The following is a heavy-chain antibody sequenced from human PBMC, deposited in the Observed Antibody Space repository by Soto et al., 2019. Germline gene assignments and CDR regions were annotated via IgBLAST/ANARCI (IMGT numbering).Heavy chain of an antibody. V-gene: IGHV3-33*01. CDR1: GFTFSSYG. CDR2: IWYDGSEK. Sequence: QVQLVESGGGVVQPGRSLTLSCAASGFTFSSYGMHWVRQAPGKGLEWVAVIWYDGSEKYFGESVKGRFTISRDDSKNTLYLQMNSLTVEDTAVYYCARDGRRDSSPHYLDYWGQGTLVTVSS. D-gene: IGHD6-13*01. CDR3: ARDGRRDSSPHYLDY. J-gene: IGHJ4*02.